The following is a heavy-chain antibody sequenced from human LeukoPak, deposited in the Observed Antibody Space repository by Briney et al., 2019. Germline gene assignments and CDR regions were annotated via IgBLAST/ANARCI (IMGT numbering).Heavy chain of an antibody. CDR2: IKEDGSEK. CDR1: GFSLTTYW. Sequence: SGGSLRLSCAASGFSLTTYWMTWVRQSPGKGLEWVANIKEDGSEKYYVDSVEGRFAISRDIAKNSLYLQMNSLRVEDTAVYYCARGNRGQKDAYDVWGQGTMVTVSS. V-gene: IGHV3-7*03. D-gene: IGHD2/OR15-2a*01. CDR3: ARGNRGQKDAYDV. J-gene: IGHJ3*01.